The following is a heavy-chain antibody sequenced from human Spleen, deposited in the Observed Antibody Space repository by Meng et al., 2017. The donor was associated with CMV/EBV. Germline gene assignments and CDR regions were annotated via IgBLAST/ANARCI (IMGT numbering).Heavy chain of an antibody. D-gene: IGHD3-22*01. Sequence: GESLKISCAASGFTFSSYAMSWVRQAPGKGLEWVSAISGSGGSTYYADSVKGRFTISRDNSKNTLYLQMNSLRAEDTAVYYCAKVGVSSDSSGPDAFDIWGQGTMVTVSS. CDR2: ISGSGGST. CDR1: GFTFSSYA. J-gene: IGHJ3*02. V-gene: IGHV3-23*01. CDR3: AKVGVSSDSSGPDAFDI.